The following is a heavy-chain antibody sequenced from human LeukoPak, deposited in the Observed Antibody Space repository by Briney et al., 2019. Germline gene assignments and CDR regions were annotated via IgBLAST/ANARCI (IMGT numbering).Heavy chain of an antibody. D-gene: IGHD3-22*01. CDR2: IIPIFGTA. V-gene: IGHV1-69*05. Sequence: SVKVSCKASGGTFSSYAISWVRQAPGQGLEWMGGIIPIFGTANYAQKFQGRVTITTDESTSTAHMELSSLRSEDTAVYYCARANYYDSSGYLDYWGQGTLVTVSS. CDR1: GGTFSSYA. J-gene: IGHJ4*02. CDR3: ARANYYDSSGYLDY.